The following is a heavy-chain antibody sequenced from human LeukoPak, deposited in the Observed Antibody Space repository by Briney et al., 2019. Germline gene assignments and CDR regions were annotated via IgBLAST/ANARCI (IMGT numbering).Heavy chain of an antibody. D-gene: IGHD4-17*01. J-gene: IGHJ4*02. CDR2: IYYSGST. CDR3: ARAQQEYGDSYPLYFDY. CDR1: GGSISSYY. Sequence: PSETLSLTCTVSGGSISSYYWSWIRQPPGKGLEWIGYIYYSGSTNYNPSLKSRVTISVDTSKNQFSLKLSSVTAADTAVYYCARAQQEYGDSYPLYFDYWGQGTLVTVSS. V-gene: IGHV4-59*01.